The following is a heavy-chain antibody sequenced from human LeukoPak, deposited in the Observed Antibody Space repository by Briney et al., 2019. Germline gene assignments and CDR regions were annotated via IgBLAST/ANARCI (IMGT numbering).Heavy chain of an antibody. V-gene: IGHV4-38-2*02. J-gene: IGHJ6*03. CDR2: IYHSGST. CDR3: ARDETYSSDWQSNHYYYYMDV. D-gene: IGHD6-19*01. CDR1: GYSISSDYY. Sequence: SETLSLTCTVSGYSISSDYYWGWIPQPPGKVLEWIGSIYHSGSTYYNPSLKSRVTISVDTSKNQFSLKLSSVTAADTAMYYCARDETYSSDWQSNHYYYYMDVWGKGTTVTVSS.